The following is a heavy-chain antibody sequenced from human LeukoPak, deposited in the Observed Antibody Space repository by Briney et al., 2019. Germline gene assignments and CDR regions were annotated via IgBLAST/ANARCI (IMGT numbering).Heavy chain of an antibody. J-gene: IGHJ4*02. V-gene: IGHV4-4*07. CDR1: GGFISGYY. D-gene: IGHD4-23*01. CDR3: AREIATSGGNSRAFDY. CDR2: INTSGST. Sequence: PSETLSLTCAVYGGFISGYYWSWIRQPAGKGLEWIGRINTSGSTNCNPSLKSRVTMSVDTSKNQFSLKLTSVTAADTAVYYCAREIATSGGNSRAFDYWGQGTLVTVSS.